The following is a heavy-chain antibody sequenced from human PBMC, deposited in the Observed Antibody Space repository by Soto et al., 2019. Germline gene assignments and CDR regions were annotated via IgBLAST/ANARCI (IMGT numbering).Heavy chain of an antibody. D-gene: IGHD4-17*01. CDR2: IGSDGRRA. Sequence: QVQLVESGGGVVQPGGSLRLSCAASGFTFGRHGMHWVRQAPGKGLEWVAVIGSDGRRASYADSVKGRFTISRDNGQNTIYLQMNSLRAVETAVYYCARDDDYGDNGLDYWGQGTLVTVSS. V-gene: IGHV3-33*01. CDR1: GFTFGRHG. J-gene: IGHJ4*02. CDR3: ARDDDYGDNGLDY.